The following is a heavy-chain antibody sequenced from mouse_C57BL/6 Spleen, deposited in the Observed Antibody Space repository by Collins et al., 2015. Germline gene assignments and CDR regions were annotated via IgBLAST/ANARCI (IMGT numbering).Heavy chain of an antibody. Sequence: DVQLQESGPGLVKPSQSLSLTCSVTGYSITSGYYWNWIRQFPGNKLEWMGYISYDGSNNYNPSLKNRISITRDTSKNQFFLKLNSVTTEDTATYYCARYYYGSSYAMDYWGQGTSVTVSS. CDR2: ISYDGSN. J-gene: IGHJ4*01. V-gene: IGHV3-6*01. D-gene: IGHD1-1*01. CDR3: ARYYYGSSYAMDY. CDR1: GYSITSGYY.